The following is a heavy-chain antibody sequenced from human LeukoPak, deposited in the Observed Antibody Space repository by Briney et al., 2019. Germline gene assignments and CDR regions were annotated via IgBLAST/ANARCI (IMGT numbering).Heavy chain of an antibody. Sequence: SQTLSLTCTVSGGSISSGSYYWSWIRQPARKGLEWIGRIYSSGSTYYNPSLKSRVTISVDTSKNQFSLKLSSVTAADTAVYYCAMDYDSSGCCDYWGQGTLVTVSS. CDR3: AMDYDSSGCCDY. CDR2: IYSSGST. J-gene: IGHJ4*02. V-gene: IGHV4-61*02. D-gene: IGHD3-22*01. CDR1: GGSISSGSYY.